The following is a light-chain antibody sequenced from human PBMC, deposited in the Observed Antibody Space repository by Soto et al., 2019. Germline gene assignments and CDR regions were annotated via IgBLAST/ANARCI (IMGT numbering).Light chain of an antibody. CDR2: EVS. V-gene: IGLV2-8*01. CDR1: SSDVGGYNY. J-gene: IGLJ1*01. Sequence: QSVLTQPPSASGSPGQSVTISCTGTSSDVGGYNYVSWYQQHPGKAPKLMIYEVSKRPSGVPDRFSGSKSGNTASLTVSGFQAEDEADYYCSSYAGSNYVFGTG. CDR3: SSYAGSNYV.